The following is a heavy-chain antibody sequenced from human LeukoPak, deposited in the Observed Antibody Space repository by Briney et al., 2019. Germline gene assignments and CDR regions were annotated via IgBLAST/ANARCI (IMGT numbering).Heavy chain of an antibody. J-gene: IGHJ4*02. D-gene: IGHD3-22*01. CDR2: IYPGDSDT. CDR1: GYSFTSYW. Sequence: GESLKISCKGSGYSFTSYWIGWVRQMPGKGLEWMGIIYPGDSDTRYSPSFQGQVTISADKSISTAYLQGSSLRASDTAMYYCARMGSGYYYVEGDLGDYWGQGTLVTVSS. CDR3: ARMGSGYYYVEGDLGDY. V-gene: IGHV5-51*01.